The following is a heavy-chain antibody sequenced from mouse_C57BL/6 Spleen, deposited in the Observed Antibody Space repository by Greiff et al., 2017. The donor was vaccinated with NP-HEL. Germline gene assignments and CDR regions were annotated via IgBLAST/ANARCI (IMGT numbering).Heavy chain of an antibody. CDR1: GYTFTSYW. D-gene: IGHD2-4*01. Sequence: VQLQQPGAELVRPGSSVKLSCKASGYTFTSYWMHWVKQRPIQGLEWIGNIDPSDSETHYNQKFKDKATLTVDKSSSTAYMPLSRLTSEDSAVYYCARRAGYDYIYYAMDYWGQGTSVTVSS. J-gene: IGHJ4*01. CDR3: ARRAGYDYIYYAMDY. CDR2: IDPSDSET. V-gene: IGHV1-52*01.